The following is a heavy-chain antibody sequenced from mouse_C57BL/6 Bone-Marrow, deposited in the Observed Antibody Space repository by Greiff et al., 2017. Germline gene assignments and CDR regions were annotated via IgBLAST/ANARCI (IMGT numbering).Heavy chain of an antibody. D-gene: IGHD1-1*01. CDR3: ASYYYGSSYGCYAMDY. CDR1: GFTFSDYG. J-gene: IGHJ4*01. CDR2: ISSGSSTI. Sequence: EVMLVESGGGLVKPGGSLKLSCAASGFTFSDYGMHWVRQAPEKGLEWVAYISSGSSTIYYADTVKGRFTISRDNAKNTLFLQMTSLRSEDTAMYYCASYYYGSSYGCYAMDYWGQGTSVTVSS. V-gene: IGHV5-17*01.